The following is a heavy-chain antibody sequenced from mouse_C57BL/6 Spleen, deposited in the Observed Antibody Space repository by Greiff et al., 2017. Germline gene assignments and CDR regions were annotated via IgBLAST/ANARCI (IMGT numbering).Heavy chain of an antibody. Sequence: QVQLQQPGAELVRPGSSVKLSCKASGYTFTSYWMEWVKQRPGQGLEWIGNIYPSDSETHYNQKFKDKGTLTVDKSPSTAYMQLSSLTSEDSAVYYCARDGGTDYYAMDYWGQGTSVTVSS. D-gene: IGHD2-3*01. CDR3: ARDGGTDYYAMDY. J-gene: IGHJ4*01. CDR1: GYTFTSYW. CDR2: IYPSDSET. V-gene: IGHV1-61*01.